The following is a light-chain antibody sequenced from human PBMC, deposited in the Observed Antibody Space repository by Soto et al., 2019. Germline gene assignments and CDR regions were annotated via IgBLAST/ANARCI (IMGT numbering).Light chain of an antibody. V-gene: IGLV7-46*01. CDR3: LLSYSGALVV. CDR2: DTS. J-gene: IGLJ2*01. Sequence: QAVVTQEPSLTVSPGGTVTLTCGSSTGAVTSGRYPYWFQQKPGQAPRTLIYDTSNKHSWTPARFSGSLLGGKAALTLSGAQPEDEAEYYCLLSYSGALVVFGGGTKLTVL. CDR1: TGAVTSGRY.